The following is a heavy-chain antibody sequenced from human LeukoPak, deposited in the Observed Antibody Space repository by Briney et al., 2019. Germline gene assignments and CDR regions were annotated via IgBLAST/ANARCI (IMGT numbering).Heavy chain of an antibody. J-gene: IGHJ6*03. CDR1: GYTFTSYD. CDR3: ARDKTMVRNYMDV. CDR2: INPNSGGT. Sequence: GASVKVSCKASGYTFTSYDINWVRQAPGQGLEWMGWINPNSGGTNYAQKFQGRVTMTRDTSISTAYMELSRLRSDDTAVYYCARDKTMVRNYMDVWGKGTTVTVSS. V-gene: IGHV1-2*02. D-gene: IGHD4-23*01.